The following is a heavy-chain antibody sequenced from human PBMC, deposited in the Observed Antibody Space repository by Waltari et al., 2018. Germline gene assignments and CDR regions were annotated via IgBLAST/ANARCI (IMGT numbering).Heavy chain of an antibody. J-gene: IGHJ4*02. CDR3: ARHGKVEWVAAPIYYFDY. Sequence: QLQLQESGPGLVKPSETLSLTCTVSGGSISSSSYYWGWIRQPPGKGLEWIGSIYYSGSTYYNPSLKSRVTISVDTSKNQFSLKLSSVTAADTAVYYCARHGKVEWVAAPIYYFDYWGQGTLVTVSS. CDR1: GGSISSSSYY. CDR2: IYYSGST. V-gene: IGHV4-39*01. D-gene: IGHD3-3*01.